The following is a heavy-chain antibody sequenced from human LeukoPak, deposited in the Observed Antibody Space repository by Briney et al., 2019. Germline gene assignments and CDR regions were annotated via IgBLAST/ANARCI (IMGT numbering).Heavy chain of an antibody. V-gene: IGHV4-59*08. J-gene: IGHJ4*02. CDR3: ARLTYYYDSSGYYYVVERRYFAY. D-gene: IGHD3-22*01. Sequence: SETLSLTCTVSGGSISSYYWSWIRQPPGKGLEWIGYIYYSGSTNYNPSLKSRVTISVDTSKNQFSLKLSSVTAADTAVYYCARLTYYYDSSGYYYVVERRYFAYWGQGTLVTVSS. CDR2: IYYSGST. CDR1: GGSISSYY.